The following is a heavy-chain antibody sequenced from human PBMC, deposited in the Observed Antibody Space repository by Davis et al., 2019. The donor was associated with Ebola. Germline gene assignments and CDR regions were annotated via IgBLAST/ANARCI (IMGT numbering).Heavy chain of an antibody. CDR3: ARTSIVGTTTTASDI. CDR1: GYTFTNYY. J-gene: IGHJ3*02. CDR2: INPNDGRT. V-gene: IGHV1-46*01. D-gene: IGHD1-26*01. Sequence: ASVKVSCKASGYTFTNYYMHWVRQAPGQGIEWMGMINPNDGRTIYAQKFQGRVTVTRDTSTTTVYMDLSSLRSEDTAVYFCARTSIVGTTTTASDIWGQGTLVTVSS.